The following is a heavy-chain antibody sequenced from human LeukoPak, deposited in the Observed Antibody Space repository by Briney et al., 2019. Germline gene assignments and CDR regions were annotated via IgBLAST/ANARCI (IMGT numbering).Heavy chain of an antibody. V-gene: IGHV4-59*01. J-gene: IGHJ3*02. Sequence: PSETLSLTCPVSGGSISSYYWSWIRQPPGKGLEWIGYIYYSGSTNYNPSLKSRVTISVDTSKNQFSLKLSSVTAADTAVYYCARERIPYSSSPGAFDIWGQGTMVTVSS. CDR1: GGSISSYY. CDR3: ARERIPYSSSPGAFDI. D-gene: IGHD6-6*01. CDR2: IYYSGST.